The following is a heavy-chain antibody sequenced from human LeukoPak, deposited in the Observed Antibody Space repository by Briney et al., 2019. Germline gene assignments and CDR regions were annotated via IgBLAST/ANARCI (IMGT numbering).Heavy chain of an antibody. Sequence: GGSLRLSCAASGFTFSIYWMHWVRQAPGKGLMWVSRANIDGSDTTYADSVKGRFTISRDNAKNTLYLQMNSLRVEDTAVYYCARLSYDSGGYYTFDYWGRGTLVTVSS. CDR1: GFTFSIYW. D-gene: IGHD3-22*01. V-gene: IGHV3-74*01. CDR2: ANIDGSDT. CDR3: ARLSYDSGGYYTFDY. J-gene: IGHJ4*02.